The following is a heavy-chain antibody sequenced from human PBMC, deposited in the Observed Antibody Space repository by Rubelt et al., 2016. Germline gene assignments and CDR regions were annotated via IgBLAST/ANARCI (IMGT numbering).Heavy chain of an antibody. D-gene: IGHD6-13*01. J-gene: IGHJ5*02. V-gene: IGHV2-5*02. CDR2: IYWDDDK. Sequence: QITLKESSPTLVKPTQTLTLTCTFSGYSLSTSGVGVGWIRQPPGKALEWLALIYWDDDKRYRPSLKSRLTITKGTSKTQVVLPMTNMDPVDTATYYCAHFDSPGIAAPSWGQGTPVTVSS. CDR3: AHFDSPGIAAPS. CDR1: GYSLSTSGVG.